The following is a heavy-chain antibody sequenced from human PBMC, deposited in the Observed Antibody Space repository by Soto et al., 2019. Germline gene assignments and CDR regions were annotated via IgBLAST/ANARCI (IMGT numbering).Heavy chain of an antibody. Sequence: QVQLVESGGGLVKPGGSLRLSCAASGFTFSDYYMSWIRQAPGKGLEWVSYISSSGSTIYYADSVKGRFTISRENAENSLYRQMNSLRAEDTAVYYCAKPPEDYGGNSFFRYCGKDGWGQGTTVTVSS. V-gene: IGHV3-11*01. CDR2: ISSSGSTI. CDR1: GFTFSDYY. CDR3: AKPPEDYGGNSFFRYCGKDG. J-gene: IGHJ6*02. D-gene: IGHD4-17*01.